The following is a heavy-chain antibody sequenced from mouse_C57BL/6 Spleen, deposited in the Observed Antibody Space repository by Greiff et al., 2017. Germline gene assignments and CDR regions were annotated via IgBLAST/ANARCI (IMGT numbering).Heavy chain of an antibody. CDR2: IRNKANGYTT. D-gene: IGHD1-1*01. V-gene: IGHV7-3*01. J-gene: IGHJ2*01. Sequence: EVNVVESGGGLVQPGGSLSLSCAASGFKFTDYYMSWVRKPQGKALEWLGFIRNKANGYTTEYSASVKGRLTISRDNSQSILYLQMYARIAEDRATYYCARYGSYYYGSSYYFDYWGQGTTLTVSS. CDR3: ARYGSYYYGSSYYFDY. CDR1: GFKFTDYY.